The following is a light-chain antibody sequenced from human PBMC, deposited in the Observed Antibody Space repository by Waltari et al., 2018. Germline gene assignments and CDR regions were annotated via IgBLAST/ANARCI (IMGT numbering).Light chain of an antibody. CDR3: QAWDTSTPVI. CDR1: KLGEKF. V-gene: IGLV3-1*01. J-gene: IGLJ2*01. CDR2: QDT. Sequence: SDELTQPPSVSVSPGQTATITCSGHKLGEKFASWYQQKPGQSPVLVIYQDTKRPSGSPWRFSGSNSGNTATLTISGTQAMDEADYYCQAWDTSTPVIFGGGTKLTVL.